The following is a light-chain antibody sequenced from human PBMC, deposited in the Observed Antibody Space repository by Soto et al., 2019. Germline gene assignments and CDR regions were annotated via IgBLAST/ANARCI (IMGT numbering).Light chain of an antibody. CDR1: SSDVGSYNL. CDR3: CSYAGSSTPVV. Sequence: QSALTQPASVSGSPGQSITISCTGTSSDVGSYNLVSWYQQHPGKAPKLMIYEGSKRPSGVSNRFSGSKSGNTASLTISGFQAEDEADYYCCSYAGSSTPVVFGGGTKVTVL. J-gene: IGLJ2*01. V-gene: IGLV2-23*01. CDR2: EGS.